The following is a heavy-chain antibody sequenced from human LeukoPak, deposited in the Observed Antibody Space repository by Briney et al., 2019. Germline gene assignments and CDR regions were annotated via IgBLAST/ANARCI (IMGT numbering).Heavy chain of an antibody. J-gene: IGHJ6*03. CDR3: ARDGPEQWLVRHYYYYMDV. Sequence: SETLSLTCTVSGGSISSYYWSWIRQPPGKGLEWIGYIYYSGSTNYNPSLKSRVTMSVDTSKNQFSLKLSSVTAADTAVYYCARDGPEQWLVRHYYYYMDVWGKGTTVTVSS. D-gene: IGHD6-19*01. CDR2: IYYSGST. V-gene: IGHV4-59*12. CDR1: GGSISSYY.